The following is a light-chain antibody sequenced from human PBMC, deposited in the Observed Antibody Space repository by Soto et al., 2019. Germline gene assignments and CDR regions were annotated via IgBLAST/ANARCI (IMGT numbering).Light chain of an antibody. CDR1: QSVSSGY. J-gene: IGKJ1*01. Sequence: EIVLTQSPGTLSLSPGERATLSCRSSQSVSSGYLAWYQQKPGQAPRLLIFRAFNRATGIPDRFSGSGSGTDFTLTISRLEPEDFEVYSCQQYVASPPSWTFGQGTKVEIK. CDR2: RAF. CDR3: QQYVASPPSWT. V-gene: IGKV3-20*01.